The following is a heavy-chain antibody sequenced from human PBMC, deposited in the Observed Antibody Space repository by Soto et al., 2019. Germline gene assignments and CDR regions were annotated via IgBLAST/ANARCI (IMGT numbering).Heavy chain of an antibody. J-gene: IGHJ6*02. CDR3: ARERYQVISDGMDV. Sequence: ASVKVSCKASGYTFTGYYIHWVREAPGQGLEWMGWINPQTGGTSYAQKFQGRVTLSRDTSVNTAYLELSRLTFDDAAVYFCARERYQVISDGMDVWGQGTTVTVYS. CDR1: GYTFTGYY. D-gene: IGHD2-2*01. CDR2: INPQTGGT. V-gene: IGHV1-2*02.